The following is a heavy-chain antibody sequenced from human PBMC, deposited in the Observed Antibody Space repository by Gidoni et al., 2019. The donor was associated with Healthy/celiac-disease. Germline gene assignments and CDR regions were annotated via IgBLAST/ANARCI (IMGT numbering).Heavy chain of an antibody. CDR2: ISAYNGNT. Sequence: QVQLVQSGAEVKKPGASVTVSCKASGYTFTRYGISWVRQAPGQGLEWMGWISAYNGNTNYAQKLQGRVTMTTDTSTSTAYMELRSLRSDDTAVYYCARVEWGGSGWFPFDYWGQGTLVTVSS. V-gene: IGHV1-18*01. D-gene: IGHD6-19*01. J-gene: IGHJ4*02. CDR3: ARVEWGGSGWFPFDY. CDR1: GYTFTRYG.